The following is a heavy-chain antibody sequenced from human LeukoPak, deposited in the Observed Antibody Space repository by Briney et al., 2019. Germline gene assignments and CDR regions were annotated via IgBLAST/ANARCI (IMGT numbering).Heavy chain of an antibody. J-gene: IGHJ5*02. CDR2: ISAYNGNT. Sequence: ASVKVSCKASGYTFTSYGISWVRQAPGQGLEWMGWISAYNGNTNYAQKLQGRVTMTTDTSTSTAYMELRSLRSDDTAVYYCARARYCSSTSCLRSWFDPWGQGTLVTVSS. CDR1: GYTFTSYG. D-gene: IGHD2-2*01. V-gene: IGHV1-18*04. CDR3: ARARYCSSTSCLRSWFDP.